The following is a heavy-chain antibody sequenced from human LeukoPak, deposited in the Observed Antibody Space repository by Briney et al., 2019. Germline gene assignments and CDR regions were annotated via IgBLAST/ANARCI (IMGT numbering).Heavy chain of an antibody. V-gene: IGHV3-23*01. CDR3: AKEDYDSSGGFDS. Sequence: GGSLRLSCAASGFTVSSNYMSWVRQAPGKGLEWVSAIRGRGDSTYYADSVMGRFAISRDNSKNTLYLQLNYLRAEDTAVYYCAKEDYDSSGGFDSWGQGTLVTVSS. J-gene: IGHJ4*02. CDR2: IRGRGDST. D-gene: IGHD3-22*01. CDR1: GFTVSSNY.